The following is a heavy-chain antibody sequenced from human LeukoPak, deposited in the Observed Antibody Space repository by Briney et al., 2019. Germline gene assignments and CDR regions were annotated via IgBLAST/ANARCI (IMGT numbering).Heavy chain of an antibody. CDR2: INPNSGST. J-gene: IGHJ4*02. CDR1: GYTFTGYY. Sequence: GASVKVSCKASGYTFTGYYMHWVRQAPGQGLEWMGWINPNSGSTSYAQKFQGRVTMTRDTSTSTVYMELSSLRSEDTAVYYCAREARGVWGSYRLGGYFDYWGQGTLVTVSS. V-gene: IGHV1-46*01. D-gene: IGHD3-16*02. CDR3: AREARGVWGSYRLGGYFDY.